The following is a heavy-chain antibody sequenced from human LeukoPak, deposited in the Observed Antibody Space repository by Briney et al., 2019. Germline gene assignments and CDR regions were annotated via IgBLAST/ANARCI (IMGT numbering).Heavy chain of an antibody. Sequence: ASVKVSCKVSGYTLTELSMHWVRQAPGKGLEWMGGFDPEDGETIYAQKFQGRVTMTEDTSTDTAYMELSSLRSEDTAVYYCASCSGYSALFDYWGQGTLVIVSS. CDR2: FDPEDGET. J-gene: IGHJ4*02. D-gene: IGHD3-3*01. CDR3: ASCSGYSALFDY. V-gene: IGHV1-24*01. CDR1: GYTLTELS.